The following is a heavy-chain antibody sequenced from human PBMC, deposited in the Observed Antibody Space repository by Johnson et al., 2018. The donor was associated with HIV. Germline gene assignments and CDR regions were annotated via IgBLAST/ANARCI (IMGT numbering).Heavy chain of an antibody. CDR3: TGGRDLRAFDF. CDR1: GFIFFDYA. Sequence: VQLMESGGGLVQPGRSLRLSCNTSGFIFFDYAMSWFRQAPGKGLEWVGFIRSRAYGGTTEYAASVKDRFIISRDDSKNIAYLQMNSLKTEDTAVYYCTGGRDLRAFDFWDQGTMVTVSS. J-gene: IGHJ3*01. D-gene: IGHD2-21*02. V-gene: IGHV3-49*03. CDR2: IRSRAYGGTT.